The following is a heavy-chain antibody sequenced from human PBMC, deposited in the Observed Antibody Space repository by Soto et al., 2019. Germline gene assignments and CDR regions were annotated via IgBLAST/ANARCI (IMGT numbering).Heavy chain of an antibody. CDR2: ISYDGRNK. J-gene: IGHJ4*02. Sequence: ESGGGVVQPGTSLRLSCAASGSTFSSYGMHWVRQAPGKGLEWVAVISYDGRNKRYVDSVKGRFTISRDNSKNTLDLQMNSLRAEDTAMYYCAKDTYYHDSSGYYTFDNWGQGTLVTVSS. D-gene: IGHD3-22*01. CDR3: AKDTYYHDSSGYYTFDN. V-gene: IGHV3-30*18. CDR1: GSTFSSYG.